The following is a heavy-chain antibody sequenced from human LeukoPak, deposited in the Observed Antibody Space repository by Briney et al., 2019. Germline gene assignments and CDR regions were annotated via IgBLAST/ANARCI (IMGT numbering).Heavy chain of an antibody. V-gene: IGHV4-34*01. D-gene: IGHD3-22*01. CDR1: DESFSGSY. CDR3: ARDVYYYDSSGYYYPDY. CDR2: INHGGST. Sequence: PSETLSLTCAVYDESFSGSYWSWIRQPPGKGLEWIGEINHGGSTNYNPSLKSRVTISVDTSKNQFSLKLSSVTAADTAVYYCARDVYYYDSSGYYYPDYWGQGTLVTVSS. J-gene: IGHJ4*02.